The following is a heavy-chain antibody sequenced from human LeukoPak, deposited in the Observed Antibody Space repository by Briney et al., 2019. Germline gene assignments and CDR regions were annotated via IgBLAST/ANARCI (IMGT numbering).Heavy chain of an antibody. CDR3: AKGQAVIYYFDY. CDR2: ISYDGSNK. D-gene: IGHD3-10*01. V-gene: IGHV3-30*04. CDR1: GFTFSSYA. J-gene: IGHJ4*02. Sequence: GGSLRLSCAASGFTFSSYAMHWVRQAPGKGLEWVAVISYDGSNKYYADSVKGRFTISRDNSKNTLYLQMNSLRAEDTAVYYCAKGQAVIYYFDYWGQGTLVTVSS.